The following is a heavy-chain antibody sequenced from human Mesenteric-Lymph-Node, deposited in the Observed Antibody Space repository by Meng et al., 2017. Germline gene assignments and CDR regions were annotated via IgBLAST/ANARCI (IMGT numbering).Heavy chain of an antibody. D-gene: IGHD3-9*01. CDR1: GFTFRSYS. V-gene: IGHV3-21*01. Sequence: GESLKISCVAAGFTFRSYSMNWVRQAPGKGLEWVSSISASGTYIYYAESVKGRFAISRDNAKNSLFLQMNSLRADDTAVYYCARVGYYDILTAYYYFDSWGQGTLVPVSS. CDR2: ISASGTYI. CDR3: ARVGYYDILTAYYYFDS. J-gene: IGHJ4*02.